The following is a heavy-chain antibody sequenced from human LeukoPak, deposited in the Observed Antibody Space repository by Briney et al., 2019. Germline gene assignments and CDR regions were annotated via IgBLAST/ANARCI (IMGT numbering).Heavy chain of an antibody. CDR2: IYYSGST. CDR3: ARQAPLGATKAVGFDY. D-gene: IGHD1-26*01. CDR1: GGSISSSNW. Sequence: SGTLSLTCAVSGGSISSSNWWSWVRQPPGKGLEWIGSIYYSGSTYYNPSLKSRVTISVDTSKNQFSLKLSSVTTADTAVYYCARQAPLGATKAVGFDYWGQGTLVTVSS. V-gene: IGHV4-4*02. J-gene: IGHJ4*02.